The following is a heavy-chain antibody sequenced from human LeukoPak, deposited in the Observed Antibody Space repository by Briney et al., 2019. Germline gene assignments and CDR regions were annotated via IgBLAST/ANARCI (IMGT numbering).Heavy chain of an antibody. CDR2: IYSGGST. Sequence: GGSLRLSCAASGFTVSSNYMSWVRQAPGKGLEWVSVIYSGGSTYYPDSVKGRFTISRDNSKNTLYLQMNSLRAEDTAVYYCARAGVGEGFDYWGQGTLVTVSS. CDR1: GFTVSSNY. CDR3: ARAGVGEGFDY. V-gene: IGHV3-53*01. J-gene: IGHJ4*02. D-gene: IGHD1-26*01.